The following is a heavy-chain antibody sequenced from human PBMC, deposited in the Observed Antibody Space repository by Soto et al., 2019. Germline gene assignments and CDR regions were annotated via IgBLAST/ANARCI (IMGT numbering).Heavy chain of an antibody. CDR2: IYWDDDK. Sequence: QITLKESGPTLVKPTQTLTLTCTFSGFSLSTSGVGVGWIRQPPGKALEWLALIYWDDDKRYSPFMRSRLTITKDTAKDPVVLTMTSMDPVDTATYYCAHRGNEAFDIWGLGTLVTVSS. CDR3: AHRGNEAFDI. CDR1: GFSLSTSGVG. J-gene: IGHJ3*02. V-gene: IGHV2-5*02.